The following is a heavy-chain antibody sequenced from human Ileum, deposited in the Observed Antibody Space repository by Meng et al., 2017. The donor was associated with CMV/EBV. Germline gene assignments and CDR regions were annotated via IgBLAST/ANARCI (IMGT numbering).Heavy chain of an antibody. D-gene: IGHD3-16*01. CDR3: ADVGVGDQGY. Sequence: VPLGGSGGGRLNPGGSLRFSCVGSGVPVGRRYMSWVRQGPGKGLEWVSVIDADSKTYYADSVKGRFAISRDNSRNTVYPQMNSLRAEDTAVYSCADVGVGDQGYWGQGTLVTVSS. CDR2: IDADSKT. V-gene: IGHV3-53*01. CDR1: GVPVGRRY. J-gene: IGHJ4*02.